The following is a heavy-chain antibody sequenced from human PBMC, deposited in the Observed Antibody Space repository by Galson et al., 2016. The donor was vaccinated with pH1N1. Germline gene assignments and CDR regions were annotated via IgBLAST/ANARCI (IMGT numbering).Heavy chain of an antibody. CDR1: KFTFSSYS. CDR3: ARGGAIGHNYNYGAVFS. Sequence: SLRLSCAASKFTFSSYSMNWVRQAPGKGLQWISYISGSSSAIFYADSVKGRFTISRDNANQLLYLQMNSLRAVDTAIYYCARGGAIGHNYNYGAVFSWGQGAQVTVSS. V-gene: IGHV3-48*01. D-gene: IGHD4/OR15-4a*01. CDR2: ISGSSSAI. J-gene: IGHJ5*02.